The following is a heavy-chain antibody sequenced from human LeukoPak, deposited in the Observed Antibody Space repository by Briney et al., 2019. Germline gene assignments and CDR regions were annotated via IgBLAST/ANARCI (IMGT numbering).Heavy chain of an antibody. D-gene: IGHD3-10*01. V-gene: IGHV4-39*01. CDR2: IKYSGTT. CDR3: ARHADSGFGELAFDY. Sequence: SDTLSLTCSVSGGSITSGNYYWGWIRQPPGKGLEWIGSIKYSGTTYQNPSLKSRVTISVDTSKNQFSLKLSSVTAADTGVYYCARHADSGFGELAFDYWGQGTLVTVSS. CDR1: GGSITSGNYY. J-gene: IGHJ4*02.